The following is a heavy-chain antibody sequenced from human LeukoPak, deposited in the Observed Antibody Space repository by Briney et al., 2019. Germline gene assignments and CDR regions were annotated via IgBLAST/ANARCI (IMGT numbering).Heavy chain of an antibody. CDR3: AKSHVTTATGTGRYFDY. Sequence: GGSLRLSCAASGFTFSSYAMHWVRQAPGKGLEYVSAISSNGGSTYYANSVKGRFTISRDNSKNMVYLQMDSLRAEDTAVYYCAKSHVTTATGTGRYFDYWGQGTLVTVSS. D-gene: IGHD1-1*01. J-gene: IGHJ4*02. V-gene: IGHV3-64*01. CDR2: ISSNGGST. CDR1: GFTFSSYA.